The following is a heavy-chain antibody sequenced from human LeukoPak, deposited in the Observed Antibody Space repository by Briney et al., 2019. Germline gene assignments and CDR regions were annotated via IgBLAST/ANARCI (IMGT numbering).Heavy chain of an antibody. J-gene: IGHJ6*02. Sequence: SETLSLTCTVSGGSINSYYWSWIRQPPGKGLEWIGYIYYSGSTKYNPSLKSRVTTSVDTSKNQFSLKLRSVTAADTAVYYCARGGSGYYSFYYYGMDVWGQGTTVTVSS. V-gene: IGHV4-59*01. CDR3: ARGGSGYYSFYYYGMDV. D-gene: IGHD5-12*01. CDR1: GGSINSYY. CDR2: IYYSGST.